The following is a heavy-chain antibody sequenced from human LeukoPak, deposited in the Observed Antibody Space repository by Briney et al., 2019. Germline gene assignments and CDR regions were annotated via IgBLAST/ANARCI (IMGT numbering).Heavy chain of an antibody. D-gene: IGHD3-22*01. J-gene: IGHJ6*02. CDR2: IYHSGST. V-gene: IGHV4-30-2*01. CDR3: ASQSTYYYDSSGWVDYGMDV. CDR1: GGSISSGGYS. Sequence: SETLSLTCDVSGGSISSGGYSWSWIRQPPGKGLEWIGYIYHSGSTYYNPSLKSRVTISVDRSKNQFSLKLSSVTAADTAVYYCASQSTYYYDSSGWVDYGMDVWGQGTTVTVSS.